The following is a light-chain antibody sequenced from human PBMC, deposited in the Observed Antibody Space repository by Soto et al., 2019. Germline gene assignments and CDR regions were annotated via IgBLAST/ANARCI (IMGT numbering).Light chain of an antibody. CDR3: SSYASTSTAV. Sequence: QSALTQPASVSGSPGQSITISCTGTSSDVGAYNYVSWYQQHPGKAPKLMIYEVNSRPSGVSNRFSGSKSGITASLTISGLQAEDEADYYCSSYASTSTAVFXTGTKVTVL. J-gene: IGLJ1*01. V-gene: IGLV2-14*01. CDR2: EVN. CDR1: SSDVGAYNY.